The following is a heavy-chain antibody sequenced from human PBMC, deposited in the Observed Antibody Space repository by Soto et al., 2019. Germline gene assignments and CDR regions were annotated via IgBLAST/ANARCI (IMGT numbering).Heavy chain of an antibody. CDR2: IWYDGSNK. J-gene: IGHJ4*02. CDR1: GFTFSSYG. V-gene: IGHV3-33*01. CDR3: ARDLGSGWLDY. D-gene: IGHD6-19*01. Sequence: QVQLVESGGGVVQPGRSLRLSCAASGFTFSSYGMHWVRQAPGKGLEWVAVIWYDGSNKYYADSVKGRFTISRDNSKNTLYLQMNSLRAEDTAVYYWARDLGSGWLDYWGQGTLVTVSS.